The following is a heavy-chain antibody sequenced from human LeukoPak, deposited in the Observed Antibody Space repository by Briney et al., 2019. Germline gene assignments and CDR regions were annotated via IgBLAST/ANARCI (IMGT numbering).Heavy chain of an antibody. CDR1: GGSISSGDYY. CDR2: IYYSGST. D-gene: IGHD3-22*01. J-gene: IGHJ4*02. Sequence: SETLSLTCTVSGGSISSGDYYWSWIRQPPGKGLEWIGYIYYSGSTYYNPSLKSRVTISVDTFKNQFSLKLSSVTAADTAVYYCARYYDSSGYYYFDYWGQGTLVTVSS. V-gene: IGHV4-30-4*01. CDR3: ARYYDSSGYYYFDY.